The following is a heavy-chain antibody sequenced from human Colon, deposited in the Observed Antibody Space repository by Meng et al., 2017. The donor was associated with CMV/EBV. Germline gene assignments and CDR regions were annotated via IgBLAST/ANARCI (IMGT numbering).Heavy chain of an antibody. J-gene: IGHJ4*02. Sequence: ASVKVSCKASGYRFTTCDINWVRQAPGQGLEWMAWMNFRSAGYVQKFQGRLTVTRDNSIDTAYMELSSLGSEDTAIYYCARHCVWGQQGDSWGQGTLVTVSS. V-gene: IGHV1-8*01. CDR3: ARHCVWGQQGDS. D-gene: IGHD3-16*01. CDR1: GYRFTTCD. CDR2: MNFRSA.